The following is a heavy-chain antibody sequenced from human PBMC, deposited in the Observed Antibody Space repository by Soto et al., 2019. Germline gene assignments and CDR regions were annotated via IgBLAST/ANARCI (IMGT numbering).Heavy chain of an antibody. CDR3: ARDLRLAYCGGDCYSPLAY. CDR2: ISYDGSNK. CDR1: GFTFSSYA. V-gene: IGHV3-30-3*01. Sequence: PGGSLRLSCAASGFTFSSYAMHWVRQAPGKGLEWVAVISYDGSNKYYADSVKGRFTISRDNSKNTLYLQMNSLRAEDTAVYYCARDLRLAYCGGDCYSPLAYWGQGTLVTVSS. D-gene: IGHD2-21*02. J-gene: IGHJ4*02.